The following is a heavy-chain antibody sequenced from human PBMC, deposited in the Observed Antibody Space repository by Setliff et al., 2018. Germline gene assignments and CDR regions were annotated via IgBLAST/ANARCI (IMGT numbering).Heavy chain of an antibody. V-gene: IGHV1-18*01. CDR2: INNYSFKT. D-gene: IGHD3-22*01. CDR3: ARINFYVSSGYYYAPDF. Sequence: ASVKVSCKASGYTFTKYGITWVRQAPGQGLEWMGWINNYSFKTTYSQKFLDRVTMTTDTSATTAYMELKNLRSDDTAVYYCARINFYVSSGYYYAPDFWGQGTLVTVSS. CDR1: GYTFTKYG. J-gene: IGHJ4*02.